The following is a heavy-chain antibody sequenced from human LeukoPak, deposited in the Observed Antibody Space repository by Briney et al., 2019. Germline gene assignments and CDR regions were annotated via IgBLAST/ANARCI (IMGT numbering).Heavy chain of an antibody. V-gene: IGHV3-23*01. CDR3: AKDEGPYYDSSGYYPWADY. CDR1: GFTFSSYA. CDR2: ISGSGGST. D-gene: IGHD3-22*01. Sequence: GGSLRLSCAASGFTFSSYAMSWVRQAPGKGLEWVSAISGSGGSTYYADSVKGRFTISRDNSKNTLYLQMTNLRAEDTAVYYCAKDEGPYYDSSGYYPWADYWGQGTLVTVSS. J-gene: IGHJ4*02.